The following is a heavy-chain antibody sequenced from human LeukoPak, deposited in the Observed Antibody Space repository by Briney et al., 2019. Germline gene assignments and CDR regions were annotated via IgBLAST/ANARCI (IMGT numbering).Heavy chain of an antibody. CDR3: ARVGVGAIGGGYFDY. V-gene: IGHV4-61*02. D-gene: IGHD1-26*01. J-gene: IGHJ4*02. Sequence: SETLSLTCTVSGGSISSGNYYWTWIRQPAGKGLEWIGRIYTSGSTNYNPSLKSRVTISVDTSKNQFSLKLSSVTAADTAVYYCARVGVGAIGGGYFDYWGQGTLVTVSS. CDR1: GGSISSGNYY. CDR2: IYTSGST.